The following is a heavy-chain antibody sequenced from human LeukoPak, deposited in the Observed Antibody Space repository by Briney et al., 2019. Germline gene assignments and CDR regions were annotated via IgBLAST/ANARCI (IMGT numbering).Heavy chain of an antibody. J-gene: IGHJ6*03. D-gene: IGHD3-16*01. CDR1: GFTFSTYA. CDR2: ITGSGGST. Sequence: PGGSLRLSCAASGFTFSTYAMSWVRQAPGKGLEWVSAITGSGGSTYYADSVKGRFTISRDNSKNTLYLQMNSLRAEDTAVYHCAKDPTSWGQNYYPMDVWGKGTTVTVSS. CDR3: AKDPTSWGQNYYPMDV. V-gene: IGHV3-23*01.